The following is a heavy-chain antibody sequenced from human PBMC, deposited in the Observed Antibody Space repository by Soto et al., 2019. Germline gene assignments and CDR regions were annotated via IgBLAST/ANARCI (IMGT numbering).Heavy chain of an antibody. J-gene: IGHJ4*02. V-gene: IGHV1-2*02. CDR1: GYTFTDYY. D-gene: IGHD5-12*01. Sequence: QVQLVSSGAEVKKPGASVKVSCRASGYTFTDYYIHWVRQAPGQGLQWVGWINPNSGATEYAQKFQGRVAMTRDPSISTVYMDVTRLRSDDTALYFCARAAPLRYSGYALDHWGQGTRVTVST. CDR3: ARAAPLRYSGYALDH. CDR2: INPNSGAT.